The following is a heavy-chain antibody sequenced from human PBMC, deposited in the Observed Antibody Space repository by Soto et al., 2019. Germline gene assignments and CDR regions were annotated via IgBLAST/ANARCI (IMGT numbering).Heavy chain of an antibody. D-gene: IGHD3-3*01. Sequence: SETLSLTCAVYGGSFSGYYWSWIRQPPGKGLEWIGEINHSGSTNYNPSLKSRVTITEDTSKNQFSLKLSSVTAADTAVYYCARTHRFTIFGMVIINYGMDVWGQGTTVTVSS. CDR2: INHSGST. CDR3: ARTHRFTIFGMVIINYGMDV. CDR1: GGSFSGYY. J-gene: IGHJ6*02. V-gene: IGHV4-34*01.